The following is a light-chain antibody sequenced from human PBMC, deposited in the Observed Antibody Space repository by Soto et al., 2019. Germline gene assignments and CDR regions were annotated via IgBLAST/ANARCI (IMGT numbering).Light chain of an antibody. CDR2: DAS. CDR3: QQCATSPLT. Sequence: EIVLTQSPGTLSLSPGERATLSCRASQSVSNNYVAWYQQKPDQAPRLLIYDASSRATGIPDRFSGSGSGTDFTLTISRLELEDFAVYYCQQCATSPLTFGQGTRVDIK. J-gene: IGKJ1*01. CDR1: QSVSNNY. V-gene: IGKV3-20*01.